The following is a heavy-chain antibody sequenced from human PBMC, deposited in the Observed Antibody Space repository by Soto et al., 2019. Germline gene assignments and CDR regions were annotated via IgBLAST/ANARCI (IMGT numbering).Heavy chain of an antibody. Sequence: EVQLVESGGGLVQPGGSLRLSCTASGFTFSDSWMTWVRQAPGKGLEWVARIKPDESEKKYADSVKGRFSISRDNAKNSMYLQMDSLRGEDTAVYYCAKLVERVGGVPVVAYWGRGTLVTVSS. V-gene: IGHV3-7*01. J-gene: IGHJ4*02. CDR2: IKPDESEK. CDR1: GFTFSDSW. D-gene: IGHD6-6*01. CDR3: AKLVERVGGVPVVAY.